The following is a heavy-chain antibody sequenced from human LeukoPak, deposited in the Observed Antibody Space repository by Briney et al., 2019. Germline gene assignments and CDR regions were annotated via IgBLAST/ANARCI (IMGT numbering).Heavy chain of an antibody. CDR3: ARTHYYYDSSGRQGYFDY. J-gene: IGHJ4*02. V-gene: IGHV4-34*01. CDR2: INHSGST. D-gene: IGHD3-22*01. Sequence: SETLSLTCAVYGGSFSGYYWSWIRQPPGKGLEWIGEINHSGSTNYNPSLKSRVTISVDVSKNQFSLRLSSVTAADTAVYFCARTHYYYDSSGRQGYFDYWGQGTLVTVSS. CDR1: GGSFSGYY.